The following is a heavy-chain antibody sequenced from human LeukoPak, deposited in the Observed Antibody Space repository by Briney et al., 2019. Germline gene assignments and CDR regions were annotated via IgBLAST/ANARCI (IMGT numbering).Heavy chain of an antibody. V-gene: IGHV3-21*01. D-gene: IGHD6-13*01. J-gene: IGHJ4*02. CDR1: GFTVSSNY. CDR3: ASPSIAAAGTDDY. Sequence: PGGSLRLSXAASGFTVSSNYMSWVRQGPGKGLEWVSSISSSSSYIYYADSVKGRFTISRDNAKNSLYLQMNSLRAEDTAVYYCASPSIAAAGTDDYWGQGTLVTVSS. CDR2: ISSSSSYI.